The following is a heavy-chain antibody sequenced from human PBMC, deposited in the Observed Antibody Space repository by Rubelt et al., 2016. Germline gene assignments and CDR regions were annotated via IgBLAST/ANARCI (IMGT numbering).Heavy chain of an antibody. Sequence: QMQLQESGPGLVKPSETLSLTCTVSGGSISSYYWSWIRQPPGKGLEWIGYIYYSGSTNYNPSLKSLVSISVDTSKNQCSLKLSSVTAADTAVYYCANSITIFGVVKYYYGMDAWGQGTTVTVSS. D-gene: IGHD3-3*01. CDR3: ANSITIFGVVKYYYGMDA. V-gene: IGHV4-59*12. J-gene: IGHJ6*02. CDR1: GGSISSYY. CDR2: IYYSGST.